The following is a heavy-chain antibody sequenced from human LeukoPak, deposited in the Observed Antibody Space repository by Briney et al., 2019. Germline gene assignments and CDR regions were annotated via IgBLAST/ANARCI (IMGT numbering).Heavy chain of an antibody. CDR2: MNPNSGNT. Sequence: GASVKVSCKASGYTFTSYDINWVRQATGQGLEWMGWMNPNSGNTGYAQKFQERVTITRDMSTSTAYMELSSLRSEDTAVYYCAAVQEAPSQDGSGSYYYFDYRGQGTLVTVSS. CDR1: GYTFTSYD. CDR3: AAVQEAPSQDGSGSYYYFDY. D-gene: IGHD3-10*01. V-gene: IGHV1-8*03. J-gene: IGHJ4*02.